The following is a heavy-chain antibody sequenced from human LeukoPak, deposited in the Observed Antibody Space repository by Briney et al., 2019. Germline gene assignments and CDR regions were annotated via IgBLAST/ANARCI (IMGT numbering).Heavy chain of an antibody. CDR3: ARAPTKAPLYYFDY. CDR2: IYYSGST. J-gene: IGHJ4*02. V-gene: IGHV4-31*03. CDR1: GGSISSGGYY. Sequence: SETLSLTCTVSGGSISSGGYYWSWIRQHPGKGLEWIGYIYYSGSTYYNPSLKSRVTLSVDTSKNQISLKLSSVTAADTAVYYCARAPTKAPLYYFDYWGQRTLVTVSS. D-gene: IGHD2/OR15-2a*01.